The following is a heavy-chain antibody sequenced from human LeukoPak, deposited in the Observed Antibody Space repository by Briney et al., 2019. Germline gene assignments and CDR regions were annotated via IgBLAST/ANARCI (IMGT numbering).Heavy chain of an antibody. Sequence: SGGSLRLSCAASGFTFSNYAMNWVRQAPGKGLEWVSAINGRGGSTFYADSVKGRFTISRDNSKNTLYLQMNTPRAEDTAVYYCAREKGSSGLTYWGQGTLVTVSS. CDR1: GFTFSNYA. CDR2: INGRGGST. J-gene: IGHJ4*02. CDR3: AREKGSSGLTY. D-gene: IGHD6-19*01. V-gene: IGHV3-23*01.